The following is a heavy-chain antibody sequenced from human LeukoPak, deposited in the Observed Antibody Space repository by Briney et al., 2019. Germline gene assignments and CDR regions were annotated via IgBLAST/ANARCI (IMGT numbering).Heavy chain of an antibody. D-gene: IGHD6-19*01. Sequence: ASVKVSCKVSGYTLTELSMHWVRQAPGKGLEWMGGFDPEDGETIYAQKFQGRVTMTEDTSTDTAYMELSSLRSEDTAVYYCATQLQWLAHNPLDYWGQGTLVTVSS. CDR3: ATQLQWLAHNPLDY. V-gene: IGHV1-24*01. J-gene: IGHJ4*02. CDR1: GYTLTELS. CDR2: FDPEDGET.